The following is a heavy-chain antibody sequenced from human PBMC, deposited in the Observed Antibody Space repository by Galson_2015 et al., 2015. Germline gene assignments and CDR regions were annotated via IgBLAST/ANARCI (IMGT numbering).Heavy chain of an antibody. V-gene: IGHV3-23*01. J-gene: IGHJ4*02. CDR1: GFTFNSYA. CDR3: AKDGSVSGWSDFDY. D-gene: IGHD6-19*01. Sequence: SLRLSCAGSGFTFNSYAMSWVRQAPGKGLEWVSAITGGGGSTYHADSVKGRFTISRDNSKNTLYLQMNSLRAEDTAVYYCAKDGSVSGWSDFDYWGQGTLVTVSS. CDR2: ITGGGGST.